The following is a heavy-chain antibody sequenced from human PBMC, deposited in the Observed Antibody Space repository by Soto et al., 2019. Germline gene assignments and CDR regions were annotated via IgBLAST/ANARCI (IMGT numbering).Heavy chain of an antibody. D-gene: IGHD6-19*01. J-gene: IGHJ5*02. CDR3: ARDEDRRLIHSSGWYHNWFDP. Sequence: SQTLSLTCAISGDSVSSNSAAWNWIRQSPSRGLEWLGRTYYRSKWYNDYAVSVKSRITINPDTSKNQFSLQLNSVTPEDTAVYYCARDEDRRLIHSSGWYHNWFDPWGQGTLVTVSS. CDR1: GDSVSSNSAA. CDR2: TYYRSKWYN. V-gene: IGHV6-1*01.